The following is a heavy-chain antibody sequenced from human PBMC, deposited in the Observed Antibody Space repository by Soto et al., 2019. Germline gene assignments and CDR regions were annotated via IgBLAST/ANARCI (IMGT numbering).Heavy chain of an antibody. Sequence: PGGSLRLSCVASGFTFTTCWMTWVRQAPGNELEWVANINKDGSEKYYMYSVRGRFTISSDNAKKSLFMQMNSLRAEDTAVYYCERRPSQVNYYGVFYYCGQGPLVTVYS. J-gene: IGHJ4*02. CDR3: ERRPSQVNYYGVFYY. CDR1: GFTFTTCW. V-gene: IGHV3-7*03. CDR2: INKDGSEK. D-gene: IGHD3-22*01.